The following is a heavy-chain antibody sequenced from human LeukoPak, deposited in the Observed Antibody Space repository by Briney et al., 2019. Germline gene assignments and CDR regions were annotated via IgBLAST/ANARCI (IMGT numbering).Heavy chain of an antibody. CDR2: IYYSGST. D-gene: IGHD3-10*01. Sequence: PSETLSLTCSVSGGAIRSHYWNWIRQPPGKGLEWIGYIYYSGSTSYNPSLKSRVTISLDTSKNQFSLKLSSVTAADTAVYYCARDLGSGPNWFDPWGQGTLVTVSS. V-gene: IGHV4-59*11. CDR3: ARDLGSGPNWFDP. CDR1: GGAIRSHY. J-gene: IGHJ5*02.